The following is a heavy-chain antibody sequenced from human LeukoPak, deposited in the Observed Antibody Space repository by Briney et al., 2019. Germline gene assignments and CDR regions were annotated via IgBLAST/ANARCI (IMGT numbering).Heavy chain of an antibody. J-gene: IGHJ4*02. CDR3: ARDYHGSGSLTTFDY. CDR1: GYTFTSYA. CDR2: INAGNGNT. Sequence: ASVKVSCRASGYTFTSYAMHWVRQAPGQRLEWMGWINAGNGNTKCSQKFQGRVTITRDTSASTAHMELSSLRSEDTAVYYCARDYHGSGSLTTFDYWGQGTLVTVSS. D-gene: IGHD3-10*01. V-gene: IGHV1-3*01.